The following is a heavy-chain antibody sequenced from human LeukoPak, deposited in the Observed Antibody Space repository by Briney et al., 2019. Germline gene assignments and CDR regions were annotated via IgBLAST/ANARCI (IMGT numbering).Heavy chain of an antibody. D-gene: IGHD1-26*01. J-gene: IGHJ4*02. V-gene: IGHV3-30*03. CDR1: GFIFSSYG. CDR3: ARDVGGATSY. CDR2: ISYDGSNK. Sequence: GGSLRLSCAASGFIFSSYGMSWVRQAPGKGLEWVAVISYDGSNKYYADPVKGRFTISRDNSKNTLYLQMNSLRAEDTAVYYCARDVGGATSYWGQGTLVTVSS.